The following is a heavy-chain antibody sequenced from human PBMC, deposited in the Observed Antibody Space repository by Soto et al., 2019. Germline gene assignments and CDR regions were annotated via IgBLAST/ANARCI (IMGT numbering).Heavy chain of an antibody. D-gene: IGHD6-19*01. CDR3: ARLGPLYSSGPTPYYDYGMDG. CDR2: ISSSSSNI. J-gene: IGHJ6*02. V-gene: IGHV3-21*01. Sequence: GGSLRLSCVDSGFTFSSYSMNWVRQAPGKGLEWVSSISSSSSNIYYADSVKGRVTISRDNAKNSLYLQMNSLRAEDTAVYYCARLGPLYSSGPTPYYDYGMDGWGQGTLVTVSS. CDR1: GFTFSSYS.